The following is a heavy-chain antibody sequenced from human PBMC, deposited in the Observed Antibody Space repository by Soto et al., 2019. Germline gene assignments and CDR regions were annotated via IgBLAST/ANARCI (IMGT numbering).Heavy chain of an antibody. CDR2: IYSGGST. V-gene: IGHV3-53*01. D-gene: IGHD3-22*01. CDR3: ARSRVYDSSGIFDY. J-gene: IGHJ4*02. Sequence: GSLRLSCAASGFTVVSNYIIFLRQSPLKGLEWVSVIYSGGSTYYADSVKGRFTISRDNSKNTLYLQMNSLRAEDTAVYYCARSRVYDSSGIFDYWGQGTLGTVSS. CDR1: GFTVVSNY.